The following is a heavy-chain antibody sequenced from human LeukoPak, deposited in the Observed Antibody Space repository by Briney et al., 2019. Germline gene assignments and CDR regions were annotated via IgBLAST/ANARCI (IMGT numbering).Heavy chain of an antibody. J-gene: IGHJ4*02. CDR3: AKDQDYYDSSPNDY. V-gene: IGHV3-23*01. D-gene: IGHD3-22*01. CDR1: GFTFSSYA. Sequence: QPGRSLRLSCAASGFTFSSYAMSWVRQAPGKGLEWVSAISGSGGSTYYADSVKGRFTISRDNSKNTLYLQMNSLRAEDTAVYYCAKDQDYYDSSPNDYWGQGTLVTVSS. CDR2: ISGSGGST.